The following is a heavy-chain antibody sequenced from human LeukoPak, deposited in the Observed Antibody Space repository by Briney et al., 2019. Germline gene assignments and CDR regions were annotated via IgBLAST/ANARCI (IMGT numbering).Heavy chain of an antibody. CDR1: GGSIGTFY. D-gene: IGHD3-16*01. Sequence: TPSETLSLTCTVSGGSIGTFYWSWIQQSPGKGLEWIGYIYVTGTRYNPYLQSRVTISVGRSRNQFFLKLSSVTAADTAVYYCAEHYGGGIEDMEGWGKGTKVIVSS. CDR3: AEHYGGGIEDMEG. V-gene: IGHV4-4*09. CDR2: IYVTGT. J-gene: IGHJ6*03.